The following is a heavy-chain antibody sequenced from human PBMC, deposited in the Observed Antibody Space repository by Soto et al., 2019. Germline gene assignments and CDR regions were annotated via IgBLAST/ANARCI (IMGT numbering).Heavy chain of an antibody. Sequence: EVQVVESGGGLVLPGGSLRLSCAASGFSFSSYYMSWVRQAPGKGLEWVANIKSDGSEKYYVDSVKGRFTISRDNANNLENLEMSSMRAEDTAVYYGVREGEPYSSGCRRCGAYDYWGQGALVIVSS. V-gene: IGHV3-7*01. CDR1: GFSFSSYY. CDR3: VREGEPYSSGCRRCGAYDY. D-gene: IGHD6-19*01. J-gene: IGHJ4*02. CDR2: IKSDGSEK.